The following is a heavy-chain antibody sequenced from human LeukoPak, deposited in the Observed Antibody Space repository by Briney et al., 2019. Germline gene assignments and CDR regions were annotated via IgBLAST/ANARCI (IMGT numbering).Heavy chain of an antibody. CDR2: IYYSGST. CDR1: GGSISSSSYY. V-gene: IGHV4-39*07. D-gene: IGHD3-10*01. CDR3: ARGGLWFGELLYNWFDP. Sequence: PSETLSLTCTVSGGSISSSSYYWGWIRQPPGKGLEWIGSIYYSGSTYYNPSLKSRVTISVDTSENQFSLKLSSVTAADTAVYYCARGGLWFGELLYNWFDPWGQGTLVTVSS. J-gene: IGHJ5*02.